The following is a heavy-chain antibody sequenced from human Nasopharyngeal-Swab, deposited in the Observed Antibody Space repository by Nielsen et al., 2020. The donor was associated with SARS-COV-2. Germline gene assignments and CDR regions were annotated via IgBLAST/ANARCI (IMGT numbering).Heavy chain of an antibody. V-gene: IGHV3-9*01. J-gene: IGHJ4*02. D-gene: IGHD5-18*01. CDR3: AKARRTDTYGFESFYY. Sequence: SLKISCAASGFTFENYAMHWVRQPPGKGLEWVSGITWNSGNKGYAESVQGRFTISRDNARNSLYLQMNSLRAEDTALYYCAKARRTDTYGFESFYYWGQGTLVTVSS. CDR1: GFTFENYA. CDR2: ITWNSGNK.